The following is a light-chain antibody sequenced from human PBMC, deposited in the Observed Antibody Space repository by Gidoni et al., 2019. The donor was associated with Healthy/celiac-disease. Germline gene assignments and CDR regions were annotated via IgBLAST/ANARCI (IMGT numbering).Light chain of an antibody. CDR1: SSNIGSNY. Sequence: QSVLTQPPSASGTPGQRVTISCSGSSSNIGSNYVYWYQQLPGTAPNLLIYRNNQRPSGVPDRFSGSKSGTSASLAISGLRSEDEADYYCAAWDDSLSGSAVFGGGTQLTVL. CDR3: AAWDDSLSGSAV. V-gene: IGLV1-47*01. J-gene: IGLJ7*01. CDR2: RNN.